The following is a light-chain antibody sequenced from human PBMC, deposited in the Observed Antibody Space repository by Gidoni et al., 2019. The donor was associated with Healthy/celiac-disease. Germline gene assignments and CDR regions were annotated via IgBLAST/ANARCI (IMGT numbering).Light chain of an antibody. CDR3: CSYAGSFWVV. J-gene: IGLJ2*01. CDR2: DVS. Sequence: QSALTQPRSVSGSPGQSVTISCTGTSSAVGGYNYVSWYQQHPGKAPKLMIYDVSKRPSGVPDRFSGSKSGNTASLTISGLQAEDEADYYCCSYAGSFWVVFGGGTKLTVL. CDR1: SSAVGGYNY. V-gene: IGLV2-11*01.